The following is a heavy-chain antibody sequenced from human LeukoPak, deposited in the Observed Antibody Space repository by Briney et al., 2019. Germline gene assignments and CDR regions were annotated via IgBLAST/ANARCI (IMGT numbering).Heavy chain of an antibody. J-gene: IGHJ4*02. V-gene: IGHV3-23*01. Sequence: PGGSLRLSCAASGVTFRFYAMAWVRQAPGKGLEWVSGITSSGDDTYFADSVRGRFAISRDNSQSTLYLQMNGLRVDDTAVYYCVLRYTNSWYFDFWGQGTLVTVSS. CDR1: GVTFRFYA. CDR3: VLRYTNSWYFDF. CDR2: ITSSGDDT. D-gene: IGHD3-9*01.